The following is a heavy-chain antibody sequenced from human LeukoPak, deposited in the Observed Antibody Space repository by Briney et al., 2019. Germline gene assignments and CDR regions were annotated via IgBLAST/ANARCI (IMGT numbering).Heavy chain of an antibody. V-gene: IGHV3-66*01. CDR2: IYSGGSS. CDR1: GFTVSSNY. CDR3: AEARDYDILTGYHTSAFDI. J-gene: IGHJ3*02. Sequence: GGSLRLSCAASGFTVSSNYMSWVRQAPGKGLEWVSVIYSGGSSYYADSVKGRFTISRDNSKNTVYLQMNSLRVEDTAVYYCAEARDYDILTGYHTSAFDIWGQGTMVTVSS. D-gene: IGHD3-9*01.